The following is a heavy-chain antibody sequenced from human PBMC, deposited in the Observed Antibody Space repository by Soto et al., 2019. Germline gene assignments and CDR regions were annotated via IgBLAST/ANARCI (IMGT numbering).Heavy chain of an antibody. Sequence: SGPTLVNPTQTLTLTCTFSGFSLSTRGMCVSWIRQPPGKALEWLARIDWDDDKYYSTSLKTRLTISKDTSKNQVVLTMTNMDPVDTATYYCARTTYLYCSSTSCYAIKYYYYYMDVWGKGTTVTVS. V-gene: IGHV2-70*11. D-gene: IGHD2-2*01. CDR2: IDWDDDK. CDR1: GFSLSTRGMC. CDR3: ARTTYLYCSSTSCYAIKYYYYYMDV. J-gene: IGHJ6*03.